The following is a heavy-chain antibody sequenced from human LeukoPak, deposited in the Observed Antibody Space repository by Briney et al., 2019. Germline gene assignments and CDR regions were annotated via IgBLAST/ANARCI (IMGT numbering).Heavy chain of an antibody. Sequence: ASVKVSCKASGYTFTSYGISWVRQAPGQGLEWMGWISAYNGNTNYAQKLQGRVTMTTDTSTSTAYMELRSLRSDDTAVYYCARGLVGERYYYYGMDVWGQGTTVTVSS. CDR1: GYTFTSYG. D-gene: IGHD1-26*01. J-gene: IGHJ6*02. V-gene: IGHV1-18*01. CDR3: ARGLVGERYYYYGMDV. CDR2: ISAYNGNT.